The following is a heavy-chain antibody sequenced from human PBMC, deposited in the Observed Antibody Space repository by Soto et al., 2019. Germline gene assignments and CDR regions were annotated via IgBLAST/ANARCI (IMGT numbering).Heavy chain of an antibody. CDR3: AHRRGGYNWKYGNFYY. V-gene: IGHV2-5*02. J-gene: IGHJ4*02. CDR2: IYWDNDR. D-gene: IGHD1-7*01. CDR1: GFSLSTSGVG. Sequence: QITLEESGPALVNPTQPLTLTCTFSGFSLSTSGVGVGWIRQPPGKALEWLGLIYWDNDRRYSPSLRSRLTITKDTSKNQVVLTLTDMGPVDTATYYCAHRRGGYNWKYGNFYYWGQGTPVTVSS.